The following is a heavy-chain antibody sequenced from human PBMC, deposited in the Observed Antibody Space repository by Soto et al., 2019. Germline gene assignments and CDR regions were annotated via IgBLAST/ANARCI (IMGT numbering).Heavy chain of an antibody. CDR3: VKDVGSSGWYDGFDS. J-gene: IGHJ4*02. V-gene: IGHV3-9*01. Sequence: EVQLVESGGGLVQPGRSLRLSCAASGFSFGDYAMQWGRQVPGKGLEWVSSISWNGESIGYADSVKGRFTISRDNGKKSVYLQMNSLRGEDTALYYCVKDVGSSGWYDGFDSWGQGTLVTVS. CDR1: GFSFGDYA. CDR2: ISWNGESI. D-gene: IGHD6-19*01.